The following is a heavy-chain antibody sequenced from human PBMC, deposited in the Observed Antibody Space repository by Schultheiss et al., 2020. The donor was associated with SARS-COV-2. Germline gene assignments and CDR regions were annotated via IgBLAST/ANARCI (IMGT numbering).Heavy chain of an antibody. D-gene: IGHD6-13*01. J-gene: IGHJ2*01. CDR3: ARSKQQLGYWYFDL. V-gene: IGHV4-34*01. CDR2: INHSGST. Sequence: SETLSLTCTVSGGSISSYYWSWIRQPPGKGLEWIGEINHSGSTNYNPSLKSRVTISVDTSKNQFSLMLSSLTAADTAVYYCARSKQQLGYWYFDLWGRGTLVTVSS. CDR1: GGSISSYY.